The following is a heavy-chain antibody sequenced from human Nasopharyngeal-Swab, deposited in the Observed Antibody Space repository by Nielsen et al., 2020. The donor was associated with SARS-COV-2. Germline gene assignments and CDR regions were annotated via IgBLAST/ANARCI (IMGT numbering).Heavy chain of an antibody. D-gene: IGHD4-11*01. CDR2: TRNKANSYTT. V-gene: IGHV3-72*01. J-gene: IGHJ3*02. CDR1: GFNFSDHY. CDR3: ARASRTTVTTNDAFDI. Sequence: GESLKISCAASGFNFSDHYMDWVRQAPGKGLEWVGRTRNKANSYTTEYAASVKGRFTISRDDSKNSLYLQMNSLKTEDTAVYYCARASRTTVTTNDAFDIWGQGTMVTVSS.